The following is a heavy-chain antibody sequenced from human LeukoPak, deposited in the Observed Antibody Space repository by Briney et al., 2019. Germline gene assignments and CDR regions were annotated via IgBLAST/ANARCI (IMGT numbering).Heavy chain of an antibody. J-gene: IGHJ4*02. CDR2: INPNSGGT. V-gene: IGHV1-2*02. CDR3: ASTSGYDGVTNY. CDR1: GYTFTGYY. Sequence: ASVKVSCKASGYTFTGYYMHWVRQAPGQGLGWMGWINPNSGGTNYAQKFQGRVTMTRDTSISTAYMELSRLRSDDTAVYYCASTSGYDGVTNYWGQGTLVTVSS. D-gene: IGHD5-12*01.